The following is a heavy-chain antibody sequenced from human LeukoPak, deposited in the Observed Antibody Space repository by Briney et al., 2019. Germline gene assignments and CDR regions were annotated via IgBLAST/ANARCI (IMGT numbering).Heavy chain of an antibody. CDR2: ISSSSSTI. CDR3: APHDGVTIFGVVIPWFDP. J-gene: IGHJ5*02. CDR1: GFTFSSYS. V-gene: IGHV3-48*01. Sequence: PGGSLRLSCAASGFTFSSYSMNWVRQAPGKGLEWVSYISSSSSTIYYADSVKGRFTISRDNAKNSLYLQMNSLRAEDTAVYYCAPHDGVTIFGVVIPWFDPWGQGTLVTVSS. D-gene: IGHD3-3*01.